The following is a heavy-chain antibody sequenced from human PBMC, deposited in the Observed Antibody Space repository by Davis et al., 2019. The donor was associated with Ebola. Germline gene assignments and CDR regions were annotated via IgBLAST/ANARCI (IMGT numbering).Heavy chain of an antibody. CDR2: IKQDGSEI. CDR3: ARHVRDYYGSGSFDY. J-gene: IGHJ4*02. V-gene: IGHV3-7*03. CDR1: GITFSSYA. Sequence: SLKISCAASGITFSSYAISWVRQAPGTGLEWVANIKQDGSEIYYVDSVKGRVTISRDNAKNSLYLQINSLRVDDTAVYYCARHVRDYYGSGSFDYWGQGTLVTVSS. D-gene: IGHD3-10*01.